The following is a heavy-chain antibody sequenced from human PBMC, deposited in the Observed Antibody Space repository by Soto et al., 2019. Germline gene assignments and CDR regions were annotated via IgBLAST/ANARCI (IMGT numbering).Heavy chain of an antibody. V-gene: IGHV1-2*04. Sequence: GASVKVSCKTSGYRFTDYKLHWVRQAHGQGLEWMGWVDPNGGGSNSAQKFQGSVTMTWDTSITTAYLDLTRLTTNDTATYFCATWVDYGDFEGFDFWGQGTLVTVSS. D-gene: IGHD4-17*01. J-gene: IGHJ4*02. CDR3: ATWVDYGDFEGFDF. CDR1: GYRFTDYK. CDR2: VDPNGGGS.